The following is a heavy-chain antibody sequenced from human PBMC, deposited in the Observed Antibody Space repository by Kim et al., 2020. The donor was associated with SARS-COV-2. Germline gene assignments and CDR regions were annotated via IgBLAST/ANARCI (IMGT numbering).Heavy chain of an antibody. CDR3: ARHGGMDV. J-gene: IGHJ6*02. Sequence: GSTNYNPSLKGRVTISVDTSKNQFSLKLSSVTAADTAVYYCARHGGMDVWGQGTTVTVSS. CDR2: GST. V-gene: IGHV4-59*08.